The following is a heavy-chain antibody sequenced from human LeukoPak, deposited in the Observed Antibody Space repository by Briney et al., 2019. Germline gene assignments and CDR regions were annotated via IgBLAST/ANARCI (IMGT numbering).Heavy chain of an antibody. J-gene: IGHJ3*02. CDR3: AKDLGGSGSLRGYAFDI. Sequence: PGGSLRLSCTASGFSFSNAWMSWVRQAPGKGLEWVSAISGSGGSTYYADSVKGRFTISRDNSKNTLYLQMNSLRAEDTAVYYCAKDLGGSGSLRGYAFDIWGQGTMVTVSS. V-gene: IGHV3-23*01. CDR1: GFSFSNAW. CDR2: ISGSGGST. D-gene: IGHD3-10*01.